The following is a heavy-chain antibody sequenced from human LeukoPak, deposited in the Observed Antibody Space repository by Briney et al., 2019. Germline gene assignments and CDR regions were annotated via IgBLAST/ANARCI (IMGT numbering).Heavy chain of an antibody. J-gene: IGHJ4*02. Sequence: GESLQGSSKGSGYIFTTYWIGWVRQMPGKGLEWMGIIYPGDSDPRYSPSFQSQVTISADKSISTAYLQWSSLKASDTAMYYCARRAYSGSYFFDDWGQGTLVTVSS. CDR2: IYPGDSDP. V-gene: IGHV5-51*01. CDR1: GYIFTTYW. CDR3: ARRAYSGSYFFDD. D-gene: IGHD1-26*01.